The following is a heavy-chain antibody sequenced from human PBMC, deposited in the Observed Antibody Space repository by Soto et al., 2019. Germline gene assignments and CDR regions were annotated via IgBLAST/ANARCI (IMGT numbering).Heavy chain of an antibody. D-gene: IGHD1-1*01. CDR1: GGTFSSYA. Sequence: QVQLVQSGAEVKKPGSSVKVSCKASGGTFSSYAISCVRQAPGQGLEWMGGIIPIFGTANYAQKFQGRVTITADESTSTAYVELSSLRSEDTAVYYCARAAYKGTTGTPPYYYYYYGMDVWGQGTTVTVSS. CDR3: ARAAYKGTTGTPPYYYYYYGMDV. V-gene: IGHV1-69*01. CDR2: IIPIFGTA. J-gene: IGHJ6*02.